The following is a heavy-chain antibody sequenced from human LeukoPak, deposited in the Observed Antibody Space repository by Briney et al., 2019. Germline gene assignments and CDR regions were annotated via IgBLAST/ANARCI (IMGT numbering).Heavy chain of an antibody. CDR1: GGSIRSGDYY. V-gene: IGHV4-30-4*08. J-gene: IGHJ5*02. Sequence: PSETLSLTCIVSGGSIRSGDYYLSWIRQPPGKGLEWIGFIYYSGTTSYNPSLKSRVTISIDTSKNQFSMKLTSVTAADTAVYYCARDPRFCSTTNCPYGPNPWGQGTLVTVSS. D-gene: IGHD2-2*01. CDR2: IYYSGTT. CDR3: ARDPRFCSTTNCPYGPNP.